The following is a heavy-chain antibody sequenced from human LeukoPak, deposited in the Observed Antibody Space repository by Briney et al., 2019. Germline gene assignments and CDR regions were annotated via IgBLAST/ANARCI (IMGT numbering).Heavy chain of an antibody. J-gene: IGHJ4*02. Sequence: SETLSLTCAVYGGSFSGYYWSWIRQPPGKGLEWIGEINHSGSTNYNPSLKSRVTISVDTSKNQFSLKLSSVTAADTAVYYCARGRGLRRYSSSSWGGYWGQGTLVTVST. V-gene: IGHV4-34*01. CDR2: INHSGST. CDR1: GGSFSGYY. CDR3: ARGRGLRRYSSSSWGGY. D-gene: IGHD6-6*01.